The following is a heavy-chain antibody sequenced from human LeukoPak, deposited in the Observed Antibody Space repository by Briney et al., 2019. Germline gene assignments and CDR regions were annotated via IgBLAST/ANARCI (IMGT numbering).Heavy chain of an antibody. CDR2: ISYDGSNK. V-gene: IGHV3-30-3*01. Sequence: PGGSLRLPCAASGFTFSTYAMHWVRQGPGKGLEWVAVISYDGSNKYYADSVKGRFTISRDNSKNTLYLQMSSLSAEDTAVYYCARTTTPHYYGSGSYALGYWGQGTLVTVPS. CDR1: GFTFSTYA. D-gene: IGHD3-10*01. CDR3: ARTTTPHYYGSGSYALGY. J-gene: IGHJ4*02.